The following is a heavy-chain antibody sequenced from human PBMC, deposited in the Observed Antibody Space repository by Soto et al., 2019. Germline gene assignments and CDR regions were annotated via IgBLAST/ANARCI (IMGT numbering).Heavy chain of an antibody. D-gene: IGHD2-2*01. CDR3: VRDAPSHQSSFDL. CDR1: EYSFGDYY. Sequence: GASVKVSCKTSEYSFGDYYLHWVRQAPEQGLEWMGWINLNDGGTNSPRKFQGRLTMTRDKSITTVYMELSRLRSDDTAVYFCVRDAPSHQSSFDLWGQVTLVTFSS. J-gene: IGHJ4*02. V-gene: IGHV1-2*02. CDR2: INLNDGGT.